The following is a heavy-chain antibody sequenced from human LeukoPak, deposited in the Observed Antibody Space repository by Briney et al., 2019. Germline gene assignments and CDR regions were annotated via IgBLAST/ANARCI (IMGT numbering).Heavy chain of an antibody. CDR3: ARDRGYSYGYDY. CDR1: GGSISSYY. CDR2: IYYSGST. D-gene: IGHD5-18*01. Sequence: SETLSLTCTVSGGSISSYYWSWIRLPPGKGLEWIGYIYYSGSTNYNPSLKSRVTISVDTSKNQFSLKLSSVTAADTAVYYCARDRGYSYGYDYWGQGTLVTVSS. J-gene: IGHJ4*02. V-gene: IGHV4-59*01.